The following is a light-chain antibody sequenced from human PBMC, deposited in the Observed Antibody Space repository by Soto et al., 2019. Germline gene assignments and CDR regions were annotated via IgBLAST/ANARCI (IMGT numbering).Light chain of an antibody. V-gene: IGLV2-8*01. CDR3: SLYVGNNNLV. J-gene: IGLJ2*01. Sequence: QSALTQPPSATGSPGQSVAISCTGTSSDVGGYNYVSWYQQHPGKAPKLMIYEVSKRPLGVPDRFSGSKSGNTASLTVSGLQAEDEADYYCSLYVGNNNLVFGGGTQLTVL. CDR1: SSDVGGYNY. CDR2: EVS.